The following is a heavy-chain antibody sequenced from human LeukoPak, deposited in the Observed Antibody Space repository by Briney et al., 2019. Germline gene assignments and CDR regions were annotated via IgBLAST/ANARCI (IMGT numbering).Heavy chain of an antibody. CDR2: IYYTGST. CDR3: ARERRDGYNYLNSFDY. J-gene: IGHJ4*02. Sequence: PSETLSLTCTVSGGSIRTYYWSWIRQPPGKGLEWIGYIYYTGSTNYNPSLKSRVTMSLDTPKNQFSLRLYSVTAADTGVYYCARERRDGYNYLNSFDYWGRGTLVTVSS. V-gene: IGHV4-59*01. D-gene: IGHD5-24*01. CDR1: GGSIRTYY.